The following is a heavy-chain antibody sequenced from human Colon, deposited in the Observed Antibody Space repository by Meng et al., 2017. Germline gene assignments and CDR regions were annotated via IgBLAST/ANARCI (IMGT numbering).Heavy chain of an antibody. CDR2: FKSDGSVT. J-gene: IGHJ4*02. D-gene: IGHD6-25*01. V-gene: IGHV3-74*01. CDR3: TTGGEYGRSGRALDY. CDR1: GFIFSSYW. Sequence: GESLKISCAASGFIFSSYWMHWVRLAPGQGLVWVSRFKSDGSVTGYADSVKGRFTISRDNGKNTVFLQMNSLTAEDTAVYYCTTGGEYGRSGRALDYWGQGTLVTVSS.